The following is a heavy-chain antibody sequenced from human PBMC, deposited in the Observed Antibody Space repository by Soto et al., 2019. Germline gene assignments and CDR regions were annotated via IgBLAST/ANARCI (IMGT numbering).Heavy chain of an antibody. CDR3: ARDLGFCSSTSCYPYFDP. Sequence: PSETLSLTYTVSGGSISSFYWSWIRQPPGKGLEWIGYIYYGGNTNYNPSLKSRLTISVDTSKNQFSLKLSSVTAADTAVYYCARDLGFCSSTSCYPYFDPWGQGTLVTVSS. CDR2: IYYGGNT. J-gene: IGHJ5*02. D-gene: IGHD2-2*01. CDR1: GGSISSFY. V-gene: IGHV4-59*12.